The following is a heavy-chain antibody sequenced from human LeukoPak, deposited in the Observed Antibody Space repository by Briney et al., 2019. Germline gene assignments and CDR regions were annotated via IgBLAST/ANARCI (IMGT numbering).Heavy chain of an antibody. CDR3: AGWGYCSSTSCYILGTVWEISNSYNWFDP. Sequence: SETLSLTCTVSGGSISSYYWSWIRQPPGKGLEWIGYIYTSGSTNYNPSLKSRVTISVDTSKNQFSLKLSSVTAADTAVYYCAGWGYCSSTSCYILGTVWEISNSYNWFDPWGQGTLVTVSS. CDR1: GGSISSYY. J-gene: IGHJ5*02. CDR2: IYTSGST. V-gene: IGHV4-4*09. D-gene: IGHD2-2*02.